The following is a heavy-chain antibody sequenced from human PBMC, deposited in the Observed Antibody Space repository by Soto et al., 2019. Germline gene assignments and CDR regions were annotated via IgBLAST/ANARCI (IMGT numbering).Heavy chain of an antibody. CDR3: ARYCSGGSCYSDY. J-gene: IGHJ4*02. D-gene: IGHD2-15*01. Sequence: SQTLSLTCAISGDSVSSNSAAWNWIRQSPSRGLEWLGRTYYRSKWYSDYAISVRSRITIDPDTSKNQFSLRLNSVTPDDTAVYYCARYCSGGSCYSDYWGQGILVTVSS. CDR1: GDSVSSNSAA. V-gene: IGHV6-1*01. CDR2: TYYRSKWYS.